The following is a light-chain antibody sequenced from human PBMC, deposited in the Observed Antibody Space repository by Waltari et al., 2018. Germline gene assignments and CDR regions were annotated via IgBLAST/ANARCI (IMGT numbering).Light chain of an antibody. V-gene: IGLV4-60*03. J-gene: IGLJ3*02. Sequence: QPVLTQSSSASASLGSLVKLTCTLSSGHSSYIIAWHQQQPGKAPRYLMKLEGSGGYNKGSGVPDRFSGSSSGADRYLTISNLQSEDEADYYCETWDSNTRVFGGGTKLTVL. CDR2: LEGSGGY. CDR3: ETWDSNTRV. CDR1: SGHSSYI.